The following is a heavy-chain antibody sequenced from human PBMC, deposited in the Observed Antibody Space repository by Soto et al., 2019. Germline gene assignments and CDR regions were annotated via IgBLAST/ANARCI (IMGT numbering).Heavy chain of an antibody. Sequence: SETLSLTCSVSGGSVSSNIYYWTWIRQHPGKGPEWIGHIYYSGSTYYNPSLKSRVTISLDMSKNQFSLKLTSVSAADTAVYYCERGYDYDSGGYLLDYWGQGTLVTVYS. V-gene: IGHV4-31*03. J-gene: IGHJ4*02. CDR2: IYYSGST. D-gene: IGHD3-22*01. CDR3: ERGYDYDSGGYLLDY. CDR1: GGSVSSNIYY.